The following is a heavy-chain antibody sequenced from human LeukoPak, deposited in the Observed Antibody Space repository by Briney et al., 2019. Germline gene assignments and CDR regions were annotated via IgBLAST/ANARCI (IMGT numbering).Heavy chain of an antibody. D-gene: IGHD1-26*01. Sequence: ASVKVSCKASGYTFTSYAMNWVRQAPGQGLEWVGWINPNSGGTNYAQKFQGRVTMTRDTSISTAYMDLSRLRSDDTAVYYCARGSIVGATFDYFDYWGQGTLVTVSS. J-gene: IGHJ4*02. CDR3: ARGSIVGATFDYFDY. CDR2: INPNSGGT. CDR1: GYTFTSYA. V-gene: IGHV1-2*02.